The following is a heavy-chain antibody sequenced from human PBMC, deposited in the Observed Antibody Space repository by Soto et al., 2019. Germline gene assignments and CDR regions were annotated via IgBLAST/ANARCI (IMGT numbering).Heavy chain of an antibody. Sequence: EVHLSESGGGLIQPGGSLRLSCAASGFMFNTYALSWVRQAPGRGPEWVSVISGSDGSTSYADSVKGRFTISRDNSRNTLYLPMNSLRPEDTAVYYCTRAHILCRGSYSTYDYCPLDVWGQGTTVTVSS. CDR1: GFMFNTYA. J-gene: IGHJ6*02. D-gene: IGHD1-26*01. CDR2: ISGSDGST. V-gene: IGHV3-23*01. CDR3: TRAHILCRGSYSTYDYCPLDV.